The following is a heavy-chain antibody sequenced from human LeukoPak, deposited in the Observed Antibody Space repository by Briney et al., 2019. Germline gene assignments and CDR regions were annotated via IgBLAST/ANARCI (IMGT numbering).Heavy chain of an antibody. Sequence: SETLSLTCAVSGYSISSGYYWGWIRQPPGKGLEWIGSIYHSGSTYYNPSLKSRGTISVDTSKNQFSLKLSSVTAADTAVYYCASRIMITFGGVIAFDYWGQGTLVTVSS. CDR2: IYHSGST. CDR1: GYSISSGYY. D-gene: IGHD3-16*02. J-gene: IGHJ4*02. V-gene: IGHV4-38-2*01. CDR3: ASRIMITFGGVIAFDY.